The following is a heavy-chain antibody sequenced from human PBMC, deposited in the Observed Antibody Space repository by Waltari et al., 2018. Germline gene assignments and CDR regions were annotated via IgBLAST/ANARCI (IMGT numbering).Heavy chain of an antibody. CDR1: GGSLPSSDYY. J-gene: IGHJ5*02. Sequence: QVQLQESGPGLVKPSQTLSLTCTFSGGSLPSSDYYWSWIRQSPGKGLEWIGYNSDSGSTYYNSSLKSRVTMSMDTSRNQFSLRLTSVTDADTAVYYCAREIYTTNWFDPWGQGSLVTVSS. CDR2: NSDSGST. V-gene: IGHV4-30-4*01. D-gene: IGHD3-16*01. CDR3: AREIYTTNWFDP.